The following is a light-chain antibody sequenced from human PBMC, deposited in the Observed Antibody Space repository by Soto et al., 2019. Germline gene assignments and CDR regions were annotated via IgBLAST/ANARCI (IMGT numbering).Light chain of an antibody. CDR3: QQHGSSLST. V-gene: IGKV3-20*01. CDR1: QSVSSSY. Sequence: SVLKPSPDILSTSTGEPATLSCGTSQSVSSSYLAWYQQKPGQAPRLLIYGASSRATGIPDRFSGSGSGTDFTLTISRLEPEGFAVYYCQQHGSSLSTVGQGNKVDIK. J-gene: IGKJ1*01. CDR2: GAS.